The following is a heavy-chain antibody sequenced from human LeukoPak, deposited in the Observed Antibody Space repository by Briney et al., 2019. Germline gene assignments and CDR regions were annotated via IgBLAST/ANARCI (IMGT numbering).Heavy chain of an antibody. D-gene: IGHD1-26*01. J-gene: IGHJ3*02. CDR1: GFTFSSYS. V-gene: IGHV3-21*01. CDR2: ISSSSSYI. Sequence: GGSLRLSCAASGFTFSSYSMNWVRQAPGKGLEWVSSISSSSSYIYYADSVKGRFTISRDNAKNSLYLQMNSLRAEDTAVYYCARVVGAIHGAFDIWGQGTMVTVSS. CDR3: ARVVGAIHGAFDI.